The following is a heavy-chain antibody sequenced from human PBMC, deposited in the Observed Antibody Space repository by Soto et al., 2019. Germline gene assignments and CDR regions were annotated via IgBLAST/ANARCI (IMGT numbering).Heavy chain of an antibody. CDR3: AKWSGGFDY. CDR1: GFTFSSYS. D-gene: IGHD3-10*01. J-gene: IGHJ4*02. CDR2: ISSSSSTI. Sequence: PGGSLRLSCAASGFTFSSYSMNWVRQAPGKGLEWVSYISSSSSTIYYADSVKGRFTISRDNAKNSLYLQMNSLRAEDTAVYYCAKWSGGFDYWGQGTLVTVSS. V-gene: IGHV3-48*01.